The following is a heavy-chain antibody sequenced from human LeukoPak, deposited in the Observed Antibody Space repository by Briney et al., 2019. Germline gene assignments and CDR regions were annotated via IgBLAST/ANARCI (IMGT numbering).Heavy chain of an antibody. J-gene: IGHJ4*02. Sequence: GGSLRLSCAASGFTFSSYGMHWVRQAPGKGLEWVAVISYDGSNKYYADSVKGRFTISRDNSKNTLHLQMNSLRAEDTAVYYCARDLVTPGDWGQGTLVTVSS. V-gene: IGHV3-30*03. CDR3: ARDLVTPGD. CDR1: GFTFSSYG. CDR2: ISYDGSNK. D-gene: IGHD3-9*01.